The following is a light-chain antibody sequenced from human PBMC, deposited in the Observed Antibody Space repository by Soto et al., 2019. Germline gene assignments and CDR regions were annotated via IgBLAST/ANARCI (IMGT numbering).Light chain of an antibody. CDR3: QQYGTSPLT. CDR1: QSVRSSD. Sequence: EIVLTQSPGTLSLSPGERATLSCRASQSVRSSDLAWYQQKPGQTPSLLIYGVSSRATGTPDRFSGSGSGTDFSLTISRLEPEDFAVYYCQQYGTSPLTFGGGTKVESK. J-gene: IGKJ4*01. CDR2: GVS. V-gene: IGKV3-20*01.